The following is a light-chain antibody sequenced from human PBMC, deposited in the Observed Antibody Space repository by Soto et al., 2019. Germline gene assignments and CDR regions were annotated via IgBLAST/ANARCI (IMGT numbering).Light chain of an antibody. J-gene: IGLJ1*01. CDR1: SSDVGGYKY. CDR2: EVS. Sequence: QSALTQPASVSGSPGQSITISCTGTSSDVGGYKYVSWYQHHPGKAPKLMIYEVSNRPSGVSNRFSGSKSGNAASLTISGLQADDEADYYCSSLTDSRTLVFGTGTKVTVL. V-gene: IGLV2-14*01. CDR3: SSLTDSRTLV.